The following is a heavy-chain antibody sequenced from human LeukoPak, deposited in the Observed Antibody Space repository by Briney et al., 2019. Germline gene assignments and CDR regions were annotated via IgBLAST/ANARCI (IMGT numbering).Heavy chain of an antibody. V-gene: IGHV3-9*03. Sequence: GGSLRLSCAASGFTFDDYAMHWVRQAPGKGLEWVSGISWNSGSIGYADSVKGRFTISRDNAKNSLYLQMNSLRAGDMALYYCAKVKRAGARNDAFDIWGQGTMVTVSS. CDR3: AKVKRAGARNDAFDI. CDR2: ISWNSGSI. J-gene: IGHJ3*02. CDR1: GFTFDDYA. D-gene: IGHD1-14*01.